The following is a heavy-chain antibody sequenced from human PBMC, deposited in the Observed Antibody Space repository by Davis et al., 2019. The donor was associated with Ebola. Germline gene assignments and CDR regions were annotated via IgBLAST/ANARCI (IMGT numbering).Heavy chain of an antibody. Sequence: MPSETLSLTCTVPGGSISSYYWSWIRQPPGKGLEWIGYIYYSGSTNYNPSLKSRVTISVDTSKNQFSLKLSSVTAADTAVYYCARARRLRLGESSARFDYWGQGTLVTVSS. D-gene: IGHD3-16*02. V-gene: IGHV4-59*12. CDR1: GGSISSYY. J-gene: IGHJ4*02. CDR2: IYYSGST. CDR3: ARARRLRLGESSARFDY.